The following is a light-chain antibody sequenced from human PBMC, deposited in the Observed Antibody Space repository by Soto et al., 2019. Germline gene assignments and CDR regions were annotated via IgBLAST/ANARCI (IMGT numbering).Light chain of an antibody. V-gene: IGKV3-20*01. CDR1: QSVSSSY. CDR2: GAS. Sequence: EIVLTQSPGTLSLSPGERATLSCRASQSVSSSYLAWYQQKPGQAPRLLIYGASSRATGIPDRFSGSGSGPDFTLTLSRLEPEDFAVYYCQQYGSSPTFGQGNKVEIK. CDR3: QQYGSSPT. J-gene: IGKJ1*01.